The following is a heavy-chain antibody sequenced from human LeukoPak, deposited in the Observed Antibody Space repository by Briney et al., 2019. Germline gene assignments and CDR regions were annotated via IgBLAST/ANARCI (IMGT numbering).Heavy chain of an antibody. Sequence: SQTLSLTCTVSGGSISSGGYYWSWIRQHPGKGLEWIGYIYYSGSTYYNPSLKSRVTISVDTSKNQFSLKLSSVTAADTAVYYCARGDYDFWSGIHAFDIWGQGTMVTVSS. CDR1: GGSISSGGYY. CDR2: IYYSGST. CDR3: ARGDYDFWSGIHAFDI. V-gene: IGHV4-31*03. D-gene: IGHD3-3*01. J-gene: IGHJ3*02.